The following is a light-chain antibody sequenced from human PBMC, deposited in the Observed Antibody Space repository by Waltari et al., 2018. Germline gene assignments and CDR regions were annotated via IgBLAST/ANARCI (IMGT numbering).Light chain of an antibody. CDR1: ELPDQF. CDR3: QSADKYGFWV. CDR2: KDS. J-gene: IGLJ3*02. Sequence: SYVLTQPPSVSLYAGQTARIPCSGDELPDQFSFWYQKKPGQAPLLLIFKDSERPSGIPERFYGSSSGTTVTLTISGVQAEDEADYYCQSADKYGFWVFGGGTTLTVL. V-gene: IGLV3-25*03.